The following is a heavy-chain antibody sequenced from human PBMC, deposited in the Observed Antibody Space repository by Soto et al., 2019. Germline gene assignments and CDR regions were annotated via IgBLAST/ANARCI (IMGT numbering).Heavy chain of an antibody. CDR1: GYTFTSYA. D-gene: IGHD5-12*01. CDR3: ARLGVRGYSGARTAY. CDR2: INAGNGNT. J-gene: IGHJ4*02. V-gene: IGHV1-3*01. Sequence: ASVKVSCKASGYTFTSYAMHWVRQAPGQRLEWMGWINAGNGNTKYSQKFQGRVTITGDTSASTAYMELSSLRSEDTAVYYCARLGVRGYSGARTAYWGQGTLVTVYS.